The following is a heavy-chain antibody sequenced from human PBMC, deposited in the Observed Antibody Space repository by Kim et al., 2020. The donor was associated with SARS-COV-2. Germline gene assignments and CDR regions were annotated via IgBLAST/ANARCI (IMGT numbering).Heavy chain of an antibody. V-gene: IGHV4-4*06. CDR3: ARDVVFWAAAAPGDWFDP. Sequence: KSRVTMSVDTSKNQFSLKLSSVTAADTAVYYCARDVVFWAAAAPGDWFDPWGQGTLVTVSS. J-gene: IGHJ5*02. D-gene: IGHD6-13*01.